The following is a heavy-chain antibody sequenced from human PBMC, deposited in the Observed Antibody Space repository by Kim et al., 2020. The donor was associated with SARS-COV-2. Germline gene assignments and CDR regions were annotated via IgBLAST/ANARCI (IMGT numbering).Heavy chain of an antibody. CDR1: GYSFTNYW. D-gene: IGHD3-3*01. Sequence: GESLKISCKGSGYSFTNYWISWVRQMSGKGLEWMGRIDPSDSYTNYSPSFQGHVIISADKSISSAYLQWSSLKASDTAMYYCARHSRAVTIFGLDNQRGGFDIWGQGTMVTVSS. CDR3: ARHSRAVTIFGLDNQRGGFDI. V-gene: IGHV5-10-1*01. J-gene: IGHJ3*02. CDR2: IDPSDSYT.